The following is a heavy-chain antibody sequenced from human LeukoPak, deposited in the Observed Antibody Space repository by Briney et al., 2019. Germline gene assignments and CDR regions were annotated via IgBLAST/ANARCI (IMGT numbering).Heavy chain of an antibody. CDR2: IYYSGST. V-gene: IGHV4-59*01. D-gene: IGHD3-22*01. J-gene: IGHJ5*02. Sequence: SETLSLTCTVSGGSISSYYWSWIRQPPGKGLEWIGYIYYSGSTNYNPSLKSRVTISVDTSKNQFSPKLSSVTAADTAVYYCARAPRRSSSGYSNWFDPWGQGTLVTVSS. CDR3: ARAPRRSSSGYSNWFDP. CDR1: GGSISSYY.